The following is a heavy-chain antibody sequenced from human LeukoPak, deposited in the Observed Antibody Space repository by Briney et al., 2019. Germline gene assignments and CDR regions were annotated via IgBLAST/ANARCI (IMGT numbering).Heavy chain of an antibody. CDR1: GFTFSSYG. V-gene: IGHV3-23*01. Sequence: AGGSLRLSCAASGFTFSSYGMSWVRQAPGKGLEWVSAISGSGGSTYYADSVKGRFTISRDNSKNTLYLQMNSLRAEDTAVYYCAKQANYYGSGSYSYIDYWGQGTLVTVSS. D-gene: IGHD3-10*01. J-gene: IGHJ4*02. CDR3: AKQANYYGSGSYSYIDY. CDR2: ISGSGGST.